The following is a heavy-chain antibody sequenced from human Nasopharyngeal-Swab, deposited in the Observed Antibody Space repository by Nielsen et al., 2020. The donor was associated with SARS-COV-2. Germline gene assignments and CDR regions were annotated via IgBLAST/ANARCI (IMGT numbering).Heavy chain of an antibody. CDR3: ARGIAAAGTLDY. CDR2: ISTTSDYI. D-gene: IGHD6-13*01. V-gene: IGHV3-21*01. Sequence: GESLKISCAASGFTFTDYVMNWVRQAPGKGLEWVSSISTTSDYIYYADSVKGRFTISRDNARNSLHLQMHSLRAEDTAVYYCARGIAAAGTLDYWGQGTLVTVSS. J-gene: IGHJ4*02. CDR1: GFTFTDYV.